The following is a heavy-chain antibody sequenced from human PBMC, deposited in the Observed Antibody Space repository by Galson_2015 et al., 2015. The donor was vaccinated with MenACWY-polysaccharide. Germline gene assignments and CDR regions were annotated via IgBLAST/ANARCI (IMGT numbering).Heavy chain of an antibody. J-gene: IGHJ4*02. Sequence: SVKVSCKASGGTFSSYAISWVRQAPGQGLEWMGRIIPILGIANYAQKFQDRVTITADKSTSTAYMELSSLRSEDTAVYYCARDQAYGDFSRRFDYWGQGTLLPVSS. CDR2: IIPILGIA. V-gene: IGHV1-69*04. D-gene: IGHD4-17*01. CDR3: ARDQAYGDFSRRFDY. CDR1: GGTFSSYA.